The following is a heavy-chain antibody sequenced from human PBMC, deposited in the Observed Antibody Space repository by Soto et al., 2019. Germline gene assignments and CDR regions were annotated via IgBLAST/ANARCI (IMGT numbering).Heavy chain of an antibody. CDR1: GADINTYS. J-gene: IGHJ6*02. CDR3: ARDREAGYNFYYGRDV. D-gene: IGHD6-19*01. Sequence: PSETLSLTCSVSGADINTYSWTWIRQPAGKGLEWIGRIYTSASINYNPSLKGRVTLSVDTSTNQVSLRLASVTAADTAIYYCARDREAGYNFYYGRDVWGQGTTVT. V-gene: IGHV4-4*07. CDR2: IYTSASI.